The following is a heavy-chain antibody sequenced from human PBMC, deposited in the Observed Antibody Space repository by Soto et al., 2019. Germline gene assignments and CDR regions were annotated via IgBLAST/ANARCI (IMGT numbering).Heavy chain of an antibody. J-gene: IGHJ5*02. CDR3: ARDPDASSPAAINWFDP. Sequence: GGSLRLSCAASGFTFSSYSMNWVRQAPGKGLEWVSSISSSSSYIYYADSVKGRFTISRDNAKNSLYLQMNSLRAEDTAVYYCARDPDASSPAAINWFDPWGQGTLVTVSS. D-gene: IGHD2-2*01. CDR1: GFTFSSYS. V-gene: IGHV3-21*01. CDR2: ISSSSSYI.